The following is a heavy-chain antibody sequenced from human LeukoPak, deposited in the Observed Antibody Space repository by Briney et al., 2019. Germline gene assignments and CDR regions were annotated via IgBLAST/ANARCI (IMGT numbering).Heavy chain of an antibody. Sequence: ASVKVSCKASGYTFTGYYMHWVRQAPGQGREGMGWINANSGGTNYAQKFQGRVTMTRDTSISTAYMELSRLRSDDTAVYYCATLPERSSTSLYYYYGMDVWGQGTTVTVSS. CDR1: GYTFTGYY. D-gene: IGHD2-2*01. CDR3: ATLPERSSTSLYYYYGMDV. J-gene: IGHJ6*02. V-gene: IGHV1-2*02. CDR2: INANSGGT.